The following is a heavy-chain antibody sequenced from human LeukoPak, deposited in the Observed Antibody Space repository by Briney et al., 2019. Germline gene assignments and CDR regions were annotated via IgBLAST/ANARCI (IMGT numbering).Heavy chain of an antibody. D-gene: IGHD1-26*01. CDR1: GFIFSTSA. J-gene: IGHJ4*02. Sequence: SVKVSCKASGFIFSTSAVQWVRQARGQRLEWIGWIVVGSGKTHYAQKFEERVTITRDMSTSTAYMEVTSLRSDDTAVYYCAAEGSHDFFDYWGQGTLVTVSS. CDR2: IVVGSGKT. CDR3: AAEGSHDFFDY. V-gene: IGHV1-58*01.